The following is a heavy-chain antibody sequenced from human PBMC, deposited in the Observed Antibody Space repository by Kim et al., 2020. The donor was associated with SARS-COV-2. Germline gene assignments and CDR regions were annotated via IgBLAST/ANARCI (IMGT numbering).Heavy chain of an antibody. D-gene: IGHD3-10*01. J-gene: IGHJ2*01. CDR2: IYYSGST. CDR1: GGSISSGDYY. CDR3: ASHPLAMVRGIEYWYFDL. Sequence: SETLSLTCTVSGGSISSGDYYWSWIRQPPGKGLEWIGYIYYSGSTYYNPSLKSRVTISVDTSKNQFSLKLSSVTAADTAVYYCASHPLAMVRGIEYWYFDLWGRGTLVTVSS. V-gene: IGHV4-30-4*01.